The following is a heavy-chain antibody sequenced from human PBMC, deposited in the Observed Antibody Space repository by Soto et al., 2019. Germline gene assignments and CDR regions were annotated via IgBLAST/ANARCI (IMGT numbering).Heavy chain of an antibody. D-gene: IGHD2-15*01. J-gene: IGHJ4*02. CDR3: ARDCSGGSCYSSFDY. CDR1: GYTFTSYA. Sequence: ASVKVSCKASGYTFTSYAMHWVRQAPGQRLEWMGWINAYNGNTKYSQKLQGRVTMTTDTSTSTAYMELRSLRSDDTAVYYCARDCSGGSCYSSFDYWGQGTLVTVSS. CDR2: INAYNGNT. V-gene: IGHV1-3*01.